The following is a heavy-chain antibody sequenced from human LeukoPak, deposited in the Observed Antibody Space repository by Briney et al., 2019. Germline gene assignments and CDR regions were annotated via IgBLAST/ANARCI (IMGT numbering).Heavy chain of an antibody. CDR1: GFTFSSYA. D-gene: IGHD3-9*01. J-gene: IGHJ4*02. V-gene: IGHV3-23*01. CDR2: ISGSGGST. CDR3: AKAFRYFDWLNY. Sequence: GALRLSCAASGFTFSSYAMSWVRQAPGKGLEWVSAISGSGGSTYYADSVKGRFTISRDNSKNTLYLQMNSLRAEDTAVYYCAKAFRYFDWLNYWGQGTLVTVSS.